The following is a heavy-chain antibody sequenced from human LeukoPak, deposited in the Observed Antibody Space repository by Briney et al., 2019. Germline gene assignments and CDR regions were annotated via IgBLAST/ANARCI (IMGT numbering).Heavy chain of an antibody. CDR1: GFTFSSYA. CDR2: ISGSGDST. J-gene: IGHJ4*02. V-gene: IGHV3-23*01. Sequence: GGSLRLSCAASGFTFSSYAVSWVRQAPGKGLEWVSIISGSGDSTYYADSVKGRFTISRDNSKNTLYLQMNSLRAEDTAVYYCAKEGRYSSSWYDYFDYWGQGTLVTVSS. D-gene: IGHD6-13*01. CDR3: AKEGRYSSSWYDYFDY.